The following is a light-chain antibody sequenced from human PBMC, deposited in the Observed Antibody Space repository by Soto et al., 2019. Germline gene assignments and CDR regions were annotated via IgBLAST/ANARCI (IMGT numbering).Light chain of an antibody. J-gene: IGLJ2*01. CDR1: AMPRQY. CDR2: KDS. Sequence: SYELTQPPSVSVSPGQTARITCSGDAMPRQYAYWYQQKPGQAPVLVIYKDSERPSGIPERFSGSSSGTTATLTISGVQAEDEADYHCQSADSSGTCVFGGGTKVTVL. V-gene: IGLV3-25*03. CDR3: QSADSSGTCV.